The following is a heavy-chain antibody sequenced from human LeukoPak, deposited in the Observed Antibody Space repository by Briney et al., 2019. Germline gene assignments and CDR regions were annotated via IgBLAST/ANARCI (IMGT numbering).Heavy chain of an antibody. CDR3: ARGRRDCDGDCYVAFDI. V-gene: IGHV4-39*07. D-gene: IGHD2-21*02. J-gene: IGHJ3*02. CDR1: GGSISSSSYY. Sequence: PSETLSLTCTVSGGSISSSSYYWGWIRQPPGKGLEWIGSIYYSGSTYYNPSLKSRVTISVDTSKNQFSLKLSSVTAADTAVYYCARGRRDCDGDCYVAFDIWGQGTMVTVSS. CDR2: IYYSGST.